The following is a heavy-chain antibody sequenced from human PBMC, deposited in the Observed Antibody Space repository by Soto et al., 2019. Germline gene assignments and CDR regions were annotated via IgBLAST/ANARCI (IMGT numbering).Heavy chain of an antibody. CDR3: ARAPPRHLYGDLTPSYYGMDV. J-gene: IGHJ6*02. D-gene: IGHD4-17*01. CDR2: IIPIFGTA. CDR1: GGTFSSYA. V-gene: IGHV1-69*13. Sequence: GASVKVSCKASGGTFSSYAISWVRQAPGQGLEWMGGIIPIFGTANYAQKFQGRVTITADESTSTAYMELSSLRSEDTAVYYCARAPPRHLYGDLTPSYYGMDVWGQGTTVTVSS.